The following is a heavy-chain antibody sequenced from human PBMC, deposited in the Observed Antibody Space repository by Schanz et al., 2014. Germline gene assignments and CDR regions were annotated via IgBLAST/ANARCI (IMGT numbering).Heavy chain of an antibody. J-gene: IGHJ6*02. V-gene: IGHV1-69*04. CDR3: ARGPSQGYSYGHNIGAYYYGMDV. Sequence: QVQLVQSGAEVKKPGASVKVSCKTSGYTFSDYGITWVRQAPGQGLEWMGRIIPILGIATYAQKFQGRVTITADKTTSTASMELSSLRSEDTAVYYCARGPSQGYSYGHNIGAYYYGMDVWGQGTTVTVSS. CDR1: GYTFSDYG. D-gene: IGHD5-18*01. CDR2: IIPILGIA.